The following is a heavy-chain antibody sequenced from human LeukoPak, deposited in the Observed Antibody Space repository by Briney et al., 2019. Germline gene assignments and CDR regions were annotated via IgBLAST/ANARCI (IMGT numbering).Heavy chain of an antibody. J-gene: IGHJ4*02. CDR3: AKETMVGYYYDSSGYYPLGFDY. CDR1: GFTFSSYA. CDR2: ISGSGGST. D-gene: IGHD3-22*01. Sequence: GGSLRLSCAASGFTFSSYAMTWVRQAPGKGLEWVSAISGSGGSTYYADSVKGRFTISRDNSKNTLYLQMNSLRAEDTAVYYCAKETMVGYYYDSSGYYPLGFDYWGQGTLVTVSS. V-gene: IGHV3-23*01.